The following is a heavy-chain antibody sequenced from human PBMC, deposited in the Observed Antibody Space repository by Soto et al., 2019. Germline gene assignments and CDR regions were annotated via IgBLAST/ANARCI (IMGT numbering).Heavy chain of an antibody. CDR3: VKVSPMGYFFDF. Sequence: GGSLRLSCAASGFAFNTYSLHWVRQAPGTGLEWVAVISYDGSNKFYADSVKRRFTISRDNSKNTLYLEMNSLRGDDTAVYYCVKVSPMGYFFDFWGQGTLVTVSS. CDR2: ISYDGSNK. CDR1: GFAFNTYS. V-gene: IGHV3-30-3*01. J-gene: IGHJ4*02.